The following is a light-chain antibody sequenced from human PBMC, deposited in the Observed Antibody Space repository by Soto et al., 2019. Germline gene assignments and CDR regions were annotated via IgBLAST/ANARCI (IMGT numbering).Light chain of an antibody. CDR2: GAS. CDR1: QSVSIN. J-gene: IGKJ1*01. Sequence: EIVMTQSPATLSVSPGERATLSCRASQSVSINFAWYQQKPGQAPRLLSYGASTRATGIPARFSGSGSGTKFTLTISSLQSEDFAVYYCQQFDKWPTTFGQGTKV. V-gene: IGKV3-15*01. CDR3: QQFDKWPTT.